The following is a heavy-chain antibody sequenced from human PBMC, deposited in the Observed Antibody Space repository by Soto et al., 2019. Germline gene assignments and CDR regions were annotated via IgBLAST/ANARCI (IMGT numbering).Heavy chain of an antibody. J-gene: IGHJ5*02. CDR1: KFTFSSYS. CDR3: ARTALRRPITASGDFDP. V-gene: IGHV3-30-3*01. CDR2: ISYNGINK. D-gene: IGHD1-20*01. Sequence: QVQLVESGGGMVQPGRSLRLSCAASKFTFSSYSMHWVRQAPGKGLEWVAVISYNGINKFYADSVKGRFTISRDNSKSILYLQMNRLRAEDTAVYYCARTALRRPITASGDFDPWGQGTLVIVSS.